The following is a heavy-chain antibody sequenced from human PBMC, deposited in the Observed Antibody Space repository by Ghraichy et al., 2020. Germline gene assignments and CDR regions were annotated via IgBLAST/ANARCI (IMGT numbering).Heavy chain of an antibody. D-gene: IGHD4-17*01. CDR1: GGSISSGGYY. CDR2: IYYSGST. V-gene: IGHV4-31*03. CDR3: VRDSTVHYYYYYGMDV. Sequence: SETLSLTCTVSGGSISSGGYYWSWIRQHPGKGLEWIGYIYYSGSTCYNPSLKSRVTISVDTSKNQFSLKLSSVTAADTAVYYCVRDSTVHYYYYYGMDVWGQGTTVTVSS. J-gene: IGHJ6*02.